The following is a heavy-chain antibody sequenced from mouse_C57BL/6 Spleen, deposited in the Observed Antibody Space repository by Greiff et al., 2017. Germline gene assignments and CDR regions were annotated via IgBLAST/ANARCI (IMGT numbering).Heavy chain of an antibody. CDR3: AREDYYGSDFLAY. D-gene: IGHD1-1*01. CDR1: GFNIKDYY. Sequence: EVKLMESGAELVKPGASVKLSCTASGFNIKDYYMHWVKQRTEQGLEWIGRIDPEDGETKYAPKFPGKATITADTSSNTAYLQLSSLTSEDTAVYYCAREDYYGSDFLAYWGQGTLVTVSA. J-gene: IGHJ3*01. CDR2: IDPEDGET. V-gene: IGHV14-2*01.